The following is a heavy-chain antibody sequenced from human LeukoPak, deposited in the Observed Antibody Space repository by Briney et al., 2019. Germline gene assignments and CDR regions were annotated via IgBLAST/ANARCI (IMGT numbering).Heavy chain of an antibody. Sequence: PGGSLRLSCAASGFTFSSYSMNWVRQAPGKGLEWVSSISSSSSYIYYADSVKGRFTISRDNAKNSLYLQMNSLRAEDTAVYYCARDIVATGHFDYWGQGTLVTVSS. CDR3: ARDIVATGHFDY. CDR1: GFTFSSYS. CDR2: ISSSSSYI. V-gene: IGHV3-21*01. D-gene: IGHD5-12*01. J-gene: IGHJ4*02.